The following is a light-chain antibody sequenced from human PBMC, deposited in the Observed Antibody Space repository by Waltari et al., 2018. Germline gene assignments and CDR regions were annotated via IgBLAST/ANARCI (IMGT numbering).Light chain of an antibody. CDR3: QQSYRTPPLT. Sequence: DIQMTQSPSSLSASVGDRVTITCRASKSIIGYLNWYQQKPGKAPKVLIYATSSLQSGVPSRFSGSGSGTDFTLTITSLQPEDFATYYCQQSYRTPPLTFGGGTKVEIK. V-gene: IGKV1-39*01. CDR2: ATS. J-gene: IGKJ4*01. CDR1: KSIIGY.